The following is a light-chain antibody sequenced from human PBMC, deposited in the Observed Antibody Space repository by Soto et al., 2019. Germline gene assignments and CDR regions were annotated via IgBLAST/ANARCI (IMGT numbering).Light chain of an antibody. Sequence: QSALTQPASVSGSPGQSITISCTGTSSDVVGYNYVSWYQQHPGKAPKLMIYDVSNRPSGVSNRFSGSKSGNTASLTISGLQAEDEADYYCSSYTSSSTRVVFGGGTKVTVL. V-gene: IGLV2-14*01. J-gene: IGLJ2*01. CDR3: SSYTSSSTRVV. CDR2: DVS. CDR1: SSDVVGYNY.